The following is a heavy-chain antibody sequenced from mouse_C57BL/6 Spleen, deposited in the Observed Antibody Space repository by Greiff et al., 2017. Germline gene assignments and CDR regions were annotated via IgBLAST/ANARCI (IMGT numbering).Heavy chain of an antibody. Sequence: EVHLVESGGGLVQPGGSLKLSCAASGFTFSDYYMYWVRQTPEKRLEWVAYISNGGGSTYYPDTVKGRFTISRDNAKNTLYLQMSRLKSEDTAMYYCARQGVRLGWYFDVWGTGTTVTVSS. CDR1: GFTFSDYY. CDR3: ARQGVRLGWYFDV. J-gene: IGHJ1*03. D-gene: IGHD2-2*01. CDR2: ISNGGGST. V-gene: IGHV5-12*01.